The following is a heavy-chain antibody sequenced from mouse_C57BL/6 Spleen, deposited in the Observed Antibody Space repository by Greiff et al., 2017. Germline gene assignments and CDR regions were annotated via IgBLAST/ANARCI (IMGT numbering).Heavy chain of an antibody. J-gene: IGHJ2*01. V-gene: IGHV5-9-1*02. D-gene: IGHD2-3*01. CDR3: TRGSLYDPYFDY. Sequence: EVKLMESGEGLVKPGGSLKLSCAASGFTFSSYAMSWVRQTPEKRLEWVAYISSGGDYIYYADTVKGRFTISRDNARNTLYLQMSSLKSEDTAMYYCTRGSLYDPYFDYWGQGTTLTVSS. CDR1: GFTFSSYA. CDR2: ISSGGDYI.